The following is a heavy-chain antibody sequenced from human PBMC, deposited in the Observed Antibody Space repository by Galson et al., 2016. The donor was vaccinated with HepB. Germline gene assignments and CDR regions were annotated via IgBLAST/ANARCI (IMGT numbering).Heavy chain of an antibody. CDR1: GFTFFTYG. Sequence: SLRLSCAASGFTFFTYGMHWVRQAPGKGLEWVAVIWYDGSNKYCADSVKGRFTISRDNSKNTLYLQMNSLRAEDTAVYYCARGGTYCSGDCYYYMDVWGKGTTVTVSS. CDR3: ARGGTYCSGDCYYYMDV. J-gene: IGHJ6*03. V-gene: IGHV3-33*01. CDR2: IWYDGSNK. D-gene: IGHD2-15*01.